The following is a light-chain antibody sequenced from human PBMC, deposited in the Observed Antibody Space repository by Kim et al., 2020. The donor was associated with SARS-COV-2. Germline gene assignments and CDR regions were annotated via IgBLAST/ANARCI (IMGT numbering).Light chain of an antibody. Sequence: LSASAGDRVTITCRASQNIRSWLAWYQQKPGQAPKLLIHESSILEDGVPSRFSGSGSGTDFTLTISGLQPGDSATYYCQQYDSLSSFGQGTKLEI. CDR2: ESS. J-gene: IGKJ2*01. CDR1: QNIRSW. V-gene: IGKV1-5*01. CDR3: QQYDSLSS.